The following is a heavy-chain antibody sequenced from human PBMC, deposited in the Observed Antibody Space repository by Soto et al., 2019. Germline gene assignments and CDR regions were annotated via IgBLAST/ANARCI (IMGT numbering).Heavy chain of an antibody. CDR1: GASVSSTYW. V-gene: IGHV4-4*02. CDR2: INHSGNA. D-gene: IGHD6-19*01. Sequence: SETLSLTCAVSGASVSSTYWWSWVRQPPGKGPEWIGGINHSGNANYSPSLKSRVTISVDTSKNQFSLKLTSMTAADTAIYYCARVGGSGWNFDSWGQGILVTVSS. J-gene: IGHJ4*02. CDR3: ARVGGSGWNFDS.